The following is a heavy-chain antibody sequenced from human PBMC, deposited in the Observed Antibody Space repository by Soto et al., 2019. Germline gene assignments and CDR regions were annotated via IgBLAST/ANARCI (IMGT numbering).Heavy chain of an antibody. D-gene: IGHD3-22*01. CDR1: GFIFSDYS. J-gene: IGHJ3*01. CDR3: ARVYYESRGPTKYRAFDF. CDR2: MKQDGGEE. Sequence: GGSLRLSCAASGFIFSDYSMSWVRQSPGKGLEGVANMKQDGGEEDYVDSVKGRPTISRDNAKNSLYLQMNSLRAEDTAVYYCARVYYESRGPTKYRAFDFWGQGTMVTVSS. V-gene: IGHV3-7*01.